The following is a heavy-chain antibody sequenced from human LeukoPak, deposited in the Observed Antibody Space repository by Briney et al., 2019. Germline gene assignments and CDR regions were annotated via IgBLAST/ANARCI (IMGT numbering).Heavy chain of an antibody. CDR2: IKEDGSAK. CDR3: VRDSPGYGAYDFD. Sequence: GGSLRLPCAASGFTFSSYWMSWVRQAPGKGLEWVANIKEDGSAKYYVDSVKGRFTISRDNAKNSLYLQMNNLSAEDTAVYYCVRDSPGYGAYDFDWGQGTLVTVSS. CDR1: GFTFSSYW. D-gene: IGHD5-12*01. V-gene: IGHV3-7*01. J-gene: IGHJ4*02.